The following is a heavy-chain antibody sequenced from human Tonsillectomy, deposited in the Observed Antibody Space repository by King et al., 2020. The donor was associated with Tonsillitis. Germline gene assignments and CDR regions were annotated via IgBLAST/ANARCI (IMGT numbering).Heavy chain of an antibody. V-gene: IGHV4-59*01. CDR1: GGSIYGYY. CDR3: ARDRVKHSYYDGMDV. D-gene: IGHD2-21*01. CDR2: IYYSGST. Sequence: VQLQESGPGLVKPSETLSLTCTVSGGSIYGYYWSWIRQPPGKGLEWIGYIYYSGSTNYNPSLKSRVTISVDTSKNQFSLKLSSVTAADTAVYYFARDRVKHSYYDGMDVWGQGTTVTVSS. J-gene: IGHJ6*02.